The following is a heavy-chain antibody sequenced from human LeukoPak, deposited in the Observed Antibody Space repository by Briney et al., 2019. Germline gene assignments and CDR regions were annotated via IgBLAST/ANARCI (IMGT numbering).Heavy chain of an antibody. CDR3: ARGGWSLDY. CDR1: GGSISPYY. J-gene: IGHJ4*02. D-gene: IGHD3-16*01. V-gene: IGHV4-59*01. CDR2: THYSGNT. Sequence: SETLSLTCIVSGGSISPYYWTWIRQPPGKGMEWIGYTHYSGNTNYNASLKSRVTISVDTSKNHHSLRLSSVTAADTAVYYCARGGWSLDYWGRGILVTVSS.